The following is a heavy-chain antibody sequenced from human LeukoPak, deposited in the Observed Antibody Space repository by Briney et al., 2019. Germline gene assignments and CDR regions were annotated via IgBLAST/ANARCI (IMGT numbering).Heavy chain of an antibody. CDR2: IKQDRSEK. Sequence: GGSLRLSCAASGFTFTNYWMSWFGQAPGKGRKLVANIKQDRSEKYYVDSVKGRFTISRDNAKNSLYLQMNSLRAEDTAVYYCARLREIPVFGVVTKSTSYFDYWGQGTLVTVSS. CDR1: GFTFTNYW. CDR3: ARLREIPVFGVVTKSTSYFDY. V-gene: IGHV3-7*01. J-gene: IGHJ4*02. D-gene: IGHD3-3*01.